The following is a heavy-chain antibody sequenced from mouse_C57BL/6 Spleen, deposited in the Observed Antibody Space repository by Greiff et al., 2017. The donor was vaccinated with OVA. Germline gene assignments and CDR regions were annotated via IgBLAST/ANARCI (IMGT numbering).Heavy chain of an antibody. CDR1: GYTFTSYW. D-gene: IGHD1-1*01. J-gene: IGHJ4*01. CDR2: IDPSDSYT. CDR3: ARFITTVVEGSAMDY. V-gene: IGHV1-69*01. Sequence: QVQLQQSGAELVRPGTSVKMSCKASGYTFTSYWMHWVKQRPGQGLEWIGEIDPSDSYTNYNQKFKGKSTLTVDKSSSTAYMQLSSLTSEDSAVYYCARFITTVVEGSAMDYWGQGTSVTVSS.